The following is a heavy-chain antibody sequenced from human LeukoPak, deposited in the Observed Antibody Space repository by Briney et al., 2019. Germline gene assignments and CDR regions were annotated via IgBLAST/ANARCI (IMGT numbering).Heavy chain of an antibody. J-gene: IGHJ4*02. CDR2: INHSGST. D-gene: IGHD2-15*01. V-gene: IGHV4-34*01. Sequence: PSETLSLTCAVYGGSFSGYYWSWIRQPPGKGLEWIGEINHSGSTNYNPSLKSRVTTSVDTSKNQFSLKLSSVTAADTAVYYCARHKLTYYFDSWGQGTLVTVSS. CDR3: ARHKLTYYFDS. CDR1: GGSFSGYY.